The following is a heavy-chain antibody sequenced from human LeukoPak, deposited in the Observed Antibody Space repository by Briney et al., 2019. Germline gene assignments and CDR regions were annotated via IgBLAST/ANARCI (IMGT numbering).Heavy chain of an antibody. D-gene: IGHD2-2*01. CDR2: INHSGST. CDR1: GGSFSGYY. V-gene: IGHV4-34*01. Sequence: SETLSLTCAVYGGSFSGYYWSWIRQPPGKGLEWIGEINHSGSTNYNPSPKSRVTISVDTSKNQFSLKLSSVTAADTVVYYCARMRVPAAKGPFDYWGQGTLVTVSS. CDR3: ARMRVPAAKGPFDY. J-gene: IGHJ4*02.